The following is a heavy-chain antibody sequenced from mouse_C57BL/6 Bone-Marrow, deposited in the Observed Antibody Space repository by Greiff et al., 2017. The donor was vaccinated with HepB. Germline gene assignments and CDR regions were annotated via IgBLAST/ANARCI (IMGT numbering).Heavy chain of an antibody. V-gene: IGHV5-6*01. Sequence: EVKLMESGGDLVKPGGSLKLSCAASGFTFSTSGMSWVRQTPDKRLEWVATINTGGNYTYYPDRVKGRFTISKDTAKNTLFLLMNSLKSEDSAIYYCTRDRFDYYFDYWGQGTTLTVSS. CDR1: GFTFSTSG. J-gene: IGHJ2*01. D-gene: IGHD2-14*01. CDR2: INTGGNYT. CDR3: TRDRFDYYFDY.